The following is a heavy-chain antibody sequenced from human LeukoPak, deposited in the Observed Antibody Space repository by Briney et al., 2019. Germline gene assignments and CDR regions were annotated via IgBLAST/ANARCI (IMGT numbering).Heavy chain of an antibody. CDR1: GLTFSSYA. CDR2: ISGSGGNT. CDR3: AKDGGGRVWKN. Sequence: PGGSLRLSCAASGLTFSSYAMSWVRQAPGKGLEWVSSISGSGGNTYYADSVKGRFTISRDNSKNTLYVQMNSLRAEDTAVYYCAKDGGGRVWKNWGQGTLVTVSS. D-gene: IGHD3-16*01. J-gene: IGHJ4*02. V-gene: IGHV3-23*01.